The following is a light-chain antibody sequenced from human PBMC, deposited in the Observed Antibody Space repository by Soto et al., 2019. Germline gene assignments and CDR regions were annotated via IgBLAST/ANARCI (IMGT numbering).Light chain of an antibody. CDR2: GAS. Sequence: EIVLTQTPGTLSLSPGERSTLSCISSQSISSYSLAWYQQKPGQAPRLLIYGASSRATGIPDRFSGSGSGTDFTLTISRLEPEDFAVYYCQQYGNSLWTFGQGTMVDIK. CDR1: QSISSYS. CDR3: QQYGNSLWT. V-gene: IGKV3-20*01. J-gene: IGKJ1*01.